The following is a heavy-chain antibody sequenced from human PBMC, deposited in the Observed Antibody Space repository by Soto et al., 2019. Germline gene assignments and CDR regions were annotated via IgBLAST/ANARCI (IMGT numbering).Heavy chain of an antibody. CDR2: IYYSGST. CDR3: AIVRDSSSLGLLFAY. V-gene: IGHV4-30-4*01. D-gene: IGHD1-26*01. Sequence: SETLSLTCTVSGGSISSGDYYWSWIRSPPGKGLEWIGNIYYSGSTYYNPSLKSRGTMSVDTSKNQFSLKLSSVTAADTAVYYCAIVRDSSSLGLLFAYWGQGTLVTVSS. CDR1: GGSISSGDYY. J-gene: IGHJ4*01.